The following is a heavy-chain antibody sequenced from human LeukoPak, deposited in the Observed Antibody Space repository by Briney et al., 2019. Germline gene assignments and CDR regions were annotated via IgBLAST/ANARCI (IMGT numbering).Heavy chain of an antibody. J-gene: IGHJ4*02. CDR2: IYYSGST. CDR1: GGSISNYY. V-gene: IGHV4-59*01. D-gene: IGHD2-2*01. Sequence: PSETLSLTCTVSGGSISNYYWSWIRQPPGKGLEWIGYIYYSGSTNYNPSLKSRVTISVDTSKNQFSLKLTSVTAADTAVYYCARGIYCSTPTCSYFFDYWGQGTLVTVSS. CDR3: ARGIYCSTPTCSYFFDY.